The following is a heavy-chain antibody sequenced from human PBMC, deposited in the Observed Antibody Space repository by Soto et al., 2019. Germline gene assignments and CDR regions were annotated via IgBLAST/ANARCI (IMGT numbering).Heavy chain of an antibody. Sequence: ASVKVSCKASGYTFTSYYMHWVRQAPGQGLEWMGIINPSGGSTSYAQKFQGRVTMTRDTSTSTVYMELSSLRPEDTAVYYCATSPHPAGLWFGELQPRYYFDYWGQGTLVTVSS. CDR2: INPSGGST. V-gene: IGHV1-46*01. CDR1: GYTFTSYY. J-gene: IGHJ4*02. D-gene: IGHD3-10*01. CDR3: ATSPHPAGLWFGELQPRYYFDY.